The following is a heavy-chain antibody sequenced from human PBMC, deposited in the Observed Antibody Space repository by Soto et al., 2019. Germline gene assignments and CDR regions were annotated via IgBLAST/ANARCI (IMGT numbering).Heavy chain of an antibody. CDR2: ISADSRNT. D-gene: IGHD2-2*01. V-gene: IGHV1-18*04. J-gene: IGHJ3*01. CDR3: ARRVGVAPVYDAYDL. Sequence: ASVKVSCKPSGYTFTGYYMHWVRQAPGQGLEWMGWISADSRNTKYAQKFQDRVTMTTDTSTSTAYMELRSLRSDDTAMYYCARRVGVAPVYDAYDLWGQGTMVTVSS. CDR1: GYTFTGYY.